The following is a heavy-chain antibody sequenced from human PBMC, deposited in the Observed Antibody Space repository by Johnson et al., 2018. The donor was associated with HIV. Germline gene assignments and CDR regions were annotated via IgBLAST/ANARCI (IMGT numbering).Heavy chain of an antibody. CDR3: ASPPDAFDI. V-gene: IGHV3-30*04. CDR2: ISYDGSNK. Sequence: QAQLVESGGGVVQPGRSLRLSCAASGFTFSCYAMHWVRQAPGKGLEWVAVISYDGSNKYYADSVKGRFTISRDNAKNSLYLQMNSLRAEDTAVYYCASPPDAFDIWGQGTMVTVSS. J-gene: IGHJ3*02. CDR1: GFTFSCYA.